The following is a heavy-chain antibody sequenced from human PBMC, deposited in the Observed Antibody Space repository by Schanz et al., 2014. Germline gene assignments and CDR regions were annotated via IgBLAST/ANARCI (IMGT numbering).Heavy chain of an antibody. V-gene: IGHV1-46*01. J-gene: IGHJ4*02. CDR1: GYTFTSDS. CDR2: INPSGGST. Sequence: QVQLIQSGAEVKKPGASVKVSCKASGYTFTSDSMHWVRQAPGQGLEWMGMINPSGGSTTYAQKLQGRVTMTRDTSTSTAYMELSSLRSEDTAVYYCARGYGDSPTDFWGQGTLVTVSS. D-gene: IGHD4-17*01. CDR3: ARGYGDSPTDF.